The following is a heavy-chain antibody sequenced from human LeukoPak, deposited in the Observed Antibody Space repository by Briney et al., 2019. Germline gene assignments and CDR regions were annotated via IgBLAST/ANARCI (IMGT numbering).Heavy chain of an antibody. CDR3: ASQYCGSGSYADY. J-gene: IGHJ4*02. Sequence: SETLSLTRTVSGGSISSGGYYWSWIRQPPGKGLEWIGYIYHSGSTYYNPSLKSRVTISVDRSKNQFSLKLSSVTAADTAVYYCASQYCGSGSYADYWGQGTLVTVSS. D-gene: IGHD3-10*01. CDR1: GGSISSGGYY. CDR2: IYHSGST. V-gene: IGHV4-30-2*01.